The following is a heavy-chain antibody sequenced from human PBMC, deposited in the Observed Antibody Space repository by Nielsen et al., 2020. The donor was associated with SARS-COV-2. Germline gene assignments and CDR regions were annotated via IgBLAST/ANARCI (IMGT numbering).Heavy chain of an antibody. CDR2: ISSSSSYI. J-gene: IGHJ4*02. Sequence: GGSLRLSCAASGFTFSSYSMNWVRQAPGKGLEWVSSISSSSSYIYYADSVKGRFTISRDNAKNSLYLQMNSLRAEDTAVYYCARAAGRQFWSGFFNWGQGTLVTVSS. V-gene: IGHV3-21*01. CDR3: ARAAGRQFWSGFFN. CDR1: GFTFSSYS. D-gene: IGHD3-3*01.